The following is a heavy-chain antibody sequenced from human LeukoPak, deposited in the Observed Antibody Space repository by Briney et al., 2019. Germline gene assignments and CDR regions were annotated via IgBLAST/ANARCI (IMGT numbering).Heavy chain of an antibody. D-gene: IGHD1-26*01. Sequence: GRSLTLSCAASGFTFSSYGMHWVRQAPGQGLEWVAVIWYEGSNKYYGDSVKGRFTISRDNSKNTLYLQMNSLRAEDTAVYYCAKDFTPHRGSYGIDYWGQGTLVTVSS. CDR2: IWYEGSNK. J-gene: IGHJ4*02. V-gene: IGHV3-33*06. CDR1: GFTFSSYG. CDR3: AKDFTPHRGSYGIDY.